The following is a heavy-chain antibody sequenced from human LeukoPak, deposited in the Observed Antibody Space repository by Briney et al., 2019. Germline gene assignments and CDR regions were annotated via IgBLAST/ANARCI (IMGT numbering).Heavy chain of an antibody. Sequence: SETLSLTCAVYGGSFSGYYWSWIRQPPGKGLKWIGEINHSGSTNYNPSLKSRVTISVDTSKNQISLKLSSVTAADTAVYYCARGRGPDYDFWSGYLNWFDPWGQGTLVTVSS. J-gene: IGHJ5*02. CDR2: INHSGST. CDR1: GGSFSGYY. D-gene: IGHD3-3*01. V-gene: IGHV4-34*01. CDR3: ARGRGPDYDFWSGYLNWFDP.